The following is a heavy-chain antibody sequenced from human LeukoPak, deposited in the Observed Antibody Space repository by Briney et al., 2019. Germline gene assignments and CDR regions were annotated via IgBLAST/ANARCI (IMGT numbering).Heavy chain of an antibody. CDR1: GFTFSSYE. J-gene: IGHJ4*02. CDR2: ISRSATTI. CDR3: ARGVSGSYYRIFY. V-gene: IGHV3-48*03. Sequence: QTGGSLRLSCAASGFTFSSYEMNWVRQAPGKGLEWVSSISRSATTIYYADSVKGRFTISRDNAKNSLYLQMNSLRAEDTAVYYCARGVSGSYYRIFYWGQGTLVTVSS. D-gene: IGHD3-10*01.